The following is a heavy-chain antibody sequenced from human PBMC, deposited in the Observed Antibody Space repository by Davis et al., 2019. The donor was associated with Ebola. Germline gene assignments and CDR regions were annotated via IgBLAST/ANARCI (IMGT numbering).Heavy chain of an antibody. J-gene: IGHJ5*02. D-gene: IGHD3-10*01. Sequence: AASVTVSCQASGYTFTRYGISWVRQAPGQGREWMGWISAYNGNTNYAQNLQGRVTMTTDTSTSTAYMEVRSLRYDDTAVYYCARAVTMVLPSGWFDPWGQGTLVTVSS. CDR2: ISAYNGNT. V-gene: IGHV1-18*01. CDR3: ARAVTMVLPSGWFDP. CDR1: GYTFTRYG.